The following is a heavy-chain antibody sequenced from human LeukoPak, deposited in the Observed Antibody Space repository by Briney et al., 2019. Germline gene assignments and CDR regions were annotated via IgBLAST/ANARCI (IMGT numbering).Heavy chain of an antibody. CDR3: ARLDDFWSGYSNFDY. J-gene: IGHJ4*02. Sequence: GESLKISCKGSGYSFTSYWIGWVRQLPGKGLEWMGIIYPGDPDTRYSPSFQGQVTISADKSISTAYLQWSSLKASDTAMYYCARLDDFWSGYSNFDYWGQGTLVTVSS. V-gene: IGHV5-51*01. D-gene: IGHD3-3*01. CDR1: GYSFTSYW. CDR2: IYPGDPDT.